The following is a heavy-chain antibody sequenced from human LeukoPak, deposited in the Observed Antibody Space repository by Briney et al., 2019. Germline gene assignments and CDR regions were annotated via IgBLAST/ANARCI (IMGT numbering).Heavy chain of an antibody. V-gene: IGHV3-7*01. D-gene: IGHD3-22*01. Sequence: GGSLRLSCAASGFTFSSYWMSWVRQAPGKGLEWVANIKQDGSEKYYVDSVKGRFTTSRDNAKNSLYLQMNSLRAEDTAVYYCARALYRAMIVVVIGYWGQGTLVTVSS. CDR2: IKQDGSEK. CDR1: GFTFSSYW. CDR3: ARALYRAMIVVVIGY. J-gene: IGHJ4*02.